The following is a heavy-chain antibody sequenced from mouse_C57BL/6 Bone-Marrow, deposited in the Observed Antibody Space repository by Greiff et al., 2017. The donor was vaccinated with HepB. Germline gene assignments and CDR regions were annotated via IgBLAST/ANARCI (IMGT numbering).Heavy chain of an antibody. D-gene: IGHD2-3*01. V-gene: IGHV1-69*01. CDR2: IDPSDSYT. CDR3: ARGGDGYYDQAMDY. J-gene: IGHJ4*01. Sequence: QVQLQQSGAELVMPGASVKLSCKASGYTFTSYWMHWVKQRPGQGLEWIGEIDPSDSYTNYNQKFKGKSTLTVDKSSSTAYMQLSSLTSEDSAVYYCARGGDGYYDQAMDYWGQGTSVTVSS. CDR1: GYTFTSYW.